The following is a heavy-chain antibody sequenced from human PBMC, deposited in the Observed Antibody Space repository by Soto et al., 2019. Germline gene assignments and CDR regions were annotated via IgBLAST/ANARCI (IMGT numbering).Heavy chain of an antibody. CDR2: ISYDGSNK. CDR3: AKDLGIAAAGTVHGMDV. CDR1: GFTFSSYG. V-gene: IGHV3-30*18. Sequence: PGGSLRLSCAASGFTFSSYGMHWVRQAPGKGLEWVAVISYDGSNKYYADSVKGRFTISRDNSKNTLYLQMNSLRAEDTAVYYCAKDLGIAAAGTVHGMDVWGQGTTVTVSS. D-gene: IGHD6-13*01. J-gene: IGHJ6*02.